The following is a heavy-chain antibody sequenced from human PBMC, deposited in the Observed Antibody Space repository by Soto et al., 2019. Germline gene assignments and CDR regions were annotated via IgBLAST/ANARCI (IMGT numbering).Heavy chain of an antibody. CDR2: ISYDGRDQ. J-gene: IGHJ4*02. Sequence: QVELVESGGGVVQPGRSLRLSCAASGFSFSSYGMHWVRQAPGKGLAWVAAISYDGRDQFYSDSLKGRFTISRDNSKNTLYLQMNSLRADDTAVYYCARGPLYDVLTGYPTPFDSWGQGTLVTVSS. D-gene: IGHD3-9*01. CDR1: GFSFSSYG. V-gene: IGHV3-30*03. CDR3: ARGPLYDVLTGYPTPFDS.